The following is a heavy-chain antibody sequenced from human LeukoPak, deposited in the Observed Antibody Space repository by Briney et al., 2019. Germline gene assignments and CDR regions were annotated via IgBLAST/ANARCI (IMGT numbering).Heavy chain of an antibody. CDR3: ARATASSPLYYGMDV. D-gene: IGHD2-21*02. CDR2: IYSGGST. Sequence: GGSLRLSCAASGLTVSSNYMSWVRQAPGKGLEWVSVIYSGGSTYYADSVKGRFAISRHNSKNTLYLQMNSLRAEDTAVYYCARATASSPLYYGMDVWGQGTTVTVSS. V-gene: IGHV3-53*04. CDR1: GLTVSSNY. J-gene: IGHJ6*02.